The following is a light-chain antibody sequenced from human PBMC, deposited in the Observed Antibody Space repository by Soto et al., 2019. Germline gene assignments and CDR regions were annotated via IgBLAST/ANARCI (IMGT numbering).Light chain of an antibody. J-gene: IGKJ3*01. CDR2: AAS. Sequence: DIQMTQSPSSLSASVGDRVTITCRASQSISTYLNWYQQKPGKAPNLLIYAASSLQSGVPSRFSGGGSGTDFTLTISSLQPEDFATYYCQQTYNTPFTFGPGTIVDIK. CDR3: QQTYNTPFT. V-gene: IGKV1-39*01. CDR1: QSISTY.